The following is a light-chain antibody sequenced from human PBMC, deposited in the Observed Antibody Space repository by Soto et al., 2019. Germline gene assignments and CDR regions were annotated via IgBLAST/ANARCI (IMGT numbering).Light chain of an antibody. V-gene: IGKV4-1*01. CDR1: QSLLSSSDNRNY. Sequence: DVVMTKSPDSLALSLGERATINCKSSQSLLSSSDNRNYLAWFQQKVGQPPKLLIRWASTRESGVPDRFSASGSATAFSLTINSLQAEDVAVYYCQTYYRVHLTFGGGTKVELK. CDR3: QTYYRVHLT. J-gene: IGKJ4*01. CDR2: WAS.